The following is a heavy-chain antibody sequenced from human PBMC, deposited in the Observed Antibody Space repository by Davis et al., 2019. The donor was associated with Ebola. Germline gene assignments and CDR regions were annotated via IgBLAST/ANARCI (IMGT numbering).Heavy chain of an antibody. CDR3: ARAPVGSSSWFRVLDY. CDR1: GFTVSSNY. V-gene: IGHV3-53*01. Sequence: PGGSLRLSCAASGFTVSSNYMSWVRQAPGKGLEWVSVIYSGGSTYYADSVKGRFTISRDNSKNTLYLQMNSLRAEDTAVYYCARAPVGSSSWFRVLDYWGQGTLVTVSS. D-gene: IGHD6-13*01. CDR2: IYSGGST. J-gene: IGHJ4*02.